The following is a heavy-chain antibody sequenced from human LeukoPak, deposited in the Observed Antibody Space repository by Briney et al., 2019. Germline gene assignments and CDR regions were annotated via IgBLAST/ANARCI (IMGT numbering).Heavy chain of an antibody. D-gene: IGHD3-10*01. CDR3: AKGSFADPFDI. Sequence: PGGSLRLSCAASGLTFSNYAISWVRQAPGKGLEWVSAISGSGSSTYYADSVKGRLTISRDNSKNTLYLQMNSLRAEDTAVYYCAKGSFADPFDIWGQGIMVTVSS. CDR1: GLTFSNYA. V-gene: IGHV3-23*01. J-gene: IGHJ3*02. CDR2: ISGSGSST.